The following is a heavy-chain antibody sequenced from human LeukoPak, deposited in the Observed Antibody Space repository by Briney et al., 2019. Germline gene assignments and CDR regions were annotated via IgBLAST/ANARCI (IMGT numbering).Heavy chain of an antibody. CDR3: ARDWESTNFWFDP. J-gene: IGHJ5*02. Sequence: PSEPLSLPCTVSGGSMSSSSYYWRWIPQPPGRGLEWIGSIYYSGSTYYNPSLKSRVTISVDTSKNQFSLKLSSVTAADTAVYYCARDWESTNFWFDPWGQGTLVTVSS. CDR2: IYYSGST. D-gene: IGHD2-8*01. CDR1: GGSMSSSSYY. V-gene: IGHV4-39*07.